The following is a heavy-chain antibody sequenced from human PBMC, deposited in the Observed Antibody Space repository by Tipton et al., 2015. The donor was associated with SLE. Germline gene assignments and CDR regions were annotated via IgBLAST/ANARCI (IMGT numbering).Heavy chain of an antibody. Sequence: SLRLSCAASGFTFSSYAMSWVRQAPGRGLEWVSSISSRGTYTYYADSVKGRFTISRDNAKNSLYLQINSLRADDTAVYYCAREQLGEYLDYWGQGTLVTVSS. V-gene: IGHV3-21*03. J-gene: IGHJ4*02. D-gene: IGHD6-6*01. CDR2: ISSRGTYT. CDR3: AREQLGEYLDY. CDR1: GFTFSSYA.